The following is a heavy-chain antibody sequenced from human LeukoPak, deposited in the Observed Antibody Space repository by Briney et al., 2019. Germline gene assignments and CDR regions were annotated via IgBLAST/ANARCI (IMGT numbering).Heavy chain of an antibody. D-gene: IGHD5-24*01. J-gene: IGHJ4*02. V-gene: IGHV4-59*01. CDR1: GGSISSYY. CDR3: ARVRGEMATDY. Sequence: LETLSLTCTVSGGSISSYYWSWIRQPPGKGLEWIGYIYYSGSTNYNPSLKSRVTISVDTSKNQFSLKLSSVTAADTAVYYCARVRGEMATDYWGQGTLVTVSS. CDR2: IYYSGST.